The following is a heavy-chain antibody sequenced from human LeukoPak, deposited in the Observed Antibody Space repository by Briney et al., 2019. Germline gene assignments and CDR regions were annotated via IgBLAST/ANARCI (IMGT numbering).Heavy chain of an antibody. Sequence: SVKVSCKASGGTSSSYAISWVRQAPGQGLEWMGGIIPIFGTANYAQKFQGRVTITADESTSTAYMELSSLRSEDTAVYYCARDSSGYGGSFDYWGQGTLVTVSS. CDR1: GGTSSSYA. CDR3: ARDSSGYGGSFDY. D-gene: IGHD3-22*01. J-gene: IGHJ4*02. V-gene: IGHV1-69*13. CDR2: IIPIFGTA.